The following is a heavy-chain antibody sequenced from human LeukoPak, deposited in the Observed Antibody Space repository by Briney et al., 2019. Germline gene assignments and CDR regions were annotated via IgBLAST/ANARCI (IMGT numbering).Heavy chain of an antibody. J-gene: IGHJ4*02. D-gene: IGHD4-17*01. V-gene: IGHV4-39*01. Sequence: PSETLSLSCAVSGGSVSSSRYYWGWIRQPPGKGLEWIGSIYYSGSTKYNTSLMSRVTISVDTSNNQFSLKLSSVTAADTAVYYCARQADYGDYYFDYWGQGTLVTVSS. CDR1: GGSVSSSRYY. CDR3: ARQADYGDYYFDY. CDR2: IYYSGST.